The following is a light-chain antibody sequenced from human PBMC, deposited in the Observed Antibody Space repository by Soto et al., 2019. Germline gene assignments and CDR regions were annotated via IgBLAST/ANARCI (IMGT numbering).Light chain of an antibody. CDR1: QSIRNF. Sequence: DIQMTQSPSTLSASVGGRVTITCRASQSIRNFLAWYQQKPGKAPKLLIQRASSLESGVPARFSGSGSGTEFTLTISSLQPDDFASYYCQQYKSYSTFGQGTKVDIK. V-gene: IGKV1-5*03. CDR2: RAS. J-gene: IGKJ1*01. CDR3: QQYKSYST.